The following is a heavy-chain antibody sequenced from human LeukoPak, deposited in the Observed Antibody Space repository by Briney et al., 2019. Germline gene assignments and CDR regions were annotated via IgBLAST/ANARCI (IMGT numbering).Heavy chain of an antibody. D-gene: IGHD2-2*01. Sequence: ASVKVSCKASGYTFTSYYMHWVRQAPGQGLEWMGIINPSGGSTSYAQKLQGRVTMTRDTSTSTVYMELSSLRSEDTAVYYCARGYCSSTSCLDFDYWGQGTLVTVSS. V-gene: IGHV1-46*01. CDR2: INPSGGST. CDR1: GYTFTSYY. CDR3: ARGYCSSTSCLDFDY. J-gene: IGHJ4*02.